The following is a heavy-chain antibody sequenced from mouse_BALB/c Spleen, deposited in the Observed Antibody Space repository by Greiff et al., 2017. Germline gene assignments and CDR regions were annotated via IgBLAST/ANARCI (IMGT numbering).Heavy chain of an antibody. V-gene: IGHV3-8*02. J-gene: IGHJ2*01. CDR3: ARYDYDYDEGSYYFDY. D-gene: IGHD2-4*01. CDR2: ISYSGST. Sequence: DVQLQESGPSLVKPSQTLSLTCSVTGDSITSGYWNWIRKFPGNKLEYMGYISYSGSTYYNPSLKSRISITRDTSKNQYYLQLNSVTTEDTATYYCARYDYDYDEGSYYFDYWGQGTTLTVSS. CDR1: GDSITSGY.